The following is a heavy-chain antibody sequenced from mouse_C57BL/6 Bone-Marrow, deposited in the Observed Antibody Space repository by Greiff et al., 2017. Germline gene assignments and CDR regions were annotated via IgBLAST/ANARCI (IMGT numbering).Heavy chain of an antibody. CDR1: GFTFRSST. CDR2: ISGGGGNP. Sequence: EVQLVESGRGLVQPAGSLQLSCAASGFTFRSSTMSWVRQTPEKRLEWVATISGGGGNPYYPDSVKGRFPISRDNAKNTLYMQRSSLRSEDTALYYCARKRDYDSLDYWGQGTPRTVS. J-gene: IGHJ2*01. V-gene: IGHV5-9*01. D-gene: IGHD1-1*01. CDR3: ARKRDYDSLDY.